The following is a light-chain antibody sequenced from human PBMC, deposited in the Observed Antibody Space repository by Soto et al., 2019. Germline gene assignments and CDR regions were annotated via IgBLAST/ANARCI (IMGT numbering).Light chain of an antibody. V-gene: IGKV3-15*01. CDR2: GTS. J-gene: IGKJ5*01. CDR1: QSVATN. CDR3: QHYNTWPIT. Sequence: EIVMTQSPASLSVSPGESVTLSCMASQSVATNLAWYQQKPGQAPSLLIYGTSTRATGVPARFSGSGSGTDFTLTISSLQAADFAVYHCQHYNTWPITFGQGTRLEI.